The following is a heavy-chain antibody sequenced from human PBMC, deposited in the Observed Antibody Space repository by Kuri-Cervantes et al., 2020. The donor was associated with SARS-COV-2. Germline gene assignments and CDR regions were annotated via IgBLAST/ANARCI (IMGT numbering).Heavy chain of an antibody. V-gene: IGHV3-13*04. Sequence: GESLKISCAASGFTFSSYDMHWVRQATGKGLEWVSAIGTAGDTYYPGSVKGRFTISRENAKNSLYLQMNSLRAGDTAVYYCARVRRLHYDYWGQGTLVTVSS. J-gene: IGHJ4*02. CDR1: GFTFSSYD. CDR3: ARVRRLHYDY. CDR2: IGTAGDT. D-gene: IGHD6-25*01.